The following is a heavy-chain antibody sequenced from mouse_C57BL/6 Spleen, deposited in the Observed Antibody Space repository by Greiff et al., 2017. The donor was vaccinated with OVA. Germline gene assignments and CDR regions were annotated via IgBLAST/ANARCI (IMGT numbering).Heavy chain of an antibody. Sequence: QVQLKESGAELVKPGASVKLSCKASGYTFTEYTIHWVKQRSGQGLEWIGWFYPGSGSIKYNEKFKDKATLTADKSSSQVYMELSRLTSGDSAVYFCARHEEGGLRRAWFAYWGQGTLVTVSA. D-gene: IGHD2-2*01. CDR3: ARHEEGGLRRAWFAY. CDR2: FYPGSGSI. CDR1: GYTFTEYT. J-gene: IGHJ3*01. V-gene: IGHV1-62-2*01.